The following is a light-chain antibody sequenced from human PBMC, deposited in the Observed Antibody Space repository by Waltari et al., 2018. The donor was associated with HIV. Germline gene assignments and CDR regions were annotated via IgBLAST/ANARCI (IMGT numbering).Light chain of an antibody. CDR2: RDS. Sequence: SYELTQPLSVSVALGQTARITCGGNNIGGKQVHWYQQKPGQAPVLVISRDSDRPSGIPERFSGSNSGNTATLTISRAQAGDEADYYCQVWDSRTGVFGTGTKVTVL. CDR3: QVWDSRTGV. J-gene: IGLJ1*01. CDR1: NIGGKQ. V-gene: IGLV3-9*01.